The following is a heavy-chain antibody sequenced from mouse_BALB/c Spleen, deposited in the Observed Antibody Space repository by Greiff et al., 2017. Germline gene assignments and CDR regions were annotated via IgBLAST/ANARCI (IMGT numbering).Heavy chain of an antibody. CDR3: ARFYYDYDGVLYYAMDY. V-gene: IGHV1S26*01. J-gene: IGHJ4*01. CDR2: INPSSGYT. CDR1: GYTFTSYT. D-gene: IGHD2-4*01. Sequence: VQLQQPGAELVRPGASVKLSCKASGYTFTSYTMHWVKQRPGQGLEWIGYINPSSGYTNYNQKFKDKATLTADKSSSTAYMQLSSLTSEDSAVYYCARFYYDYDGVLYYAMDYWGQGTSVTVSS.